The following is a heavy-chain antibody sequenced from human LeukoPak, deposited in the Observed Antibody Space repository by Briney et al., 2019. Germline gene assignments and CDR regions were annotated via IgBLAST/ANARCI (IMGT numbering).Heavy chain of an antibody. CDR1: GFTFSSYW. J-gene: IGHJ4*02. CDR3: ARDFTAVAGTVDY. D-gene: IGHD6-19*01. CDR2: IKQDGSEK. V-gene: IGHV3-7*01. Sequence: GGSLRLSCAASGFTFSSYWMSWVRQAPGKGLEWVANIKQDGSEKYYVDSVKGRFTISRDNAKNSLYLQMNSLRAEDTAEYYCARDFTAVAGTVDYWGQGTLVTVSS.